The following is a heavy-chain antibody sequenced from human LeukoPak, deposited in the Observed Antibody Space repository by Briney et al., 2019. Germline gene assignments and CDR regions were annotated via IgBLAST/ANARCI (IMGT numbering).Heavy chain of an antibody. CDR1: GGSISSSSYY. V-gene: IGHV4-39*01. CDR2: IYYSGST. D-gene: IGHD3-10*01. J-gene: IGHJ4*02. Sequence: SETLSLTCTVSGGSISSSSYYWGWIRQPPGKGLEWIGSIYYSGSTYYNPSLKSRVTISVDTSKNQFSLKLSSVTAADTAVYYCARFLPDYYGSGGDYWGQGTLVTVSS. CDR3: ARFLPDYYGSGGDY.